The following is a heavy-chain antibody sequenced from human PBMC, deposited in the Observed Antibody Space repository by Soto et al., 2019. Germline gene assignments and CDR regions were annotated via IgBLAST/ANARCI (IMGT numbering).Heavy chain of an antibody. Sequence: ASVKVSCKASGYAFTGYYMHWVRQAPGQGLEWMGWINPNSGGTNYAQKFQGWVTMTRDTSISTAYMELSRLRSDDTAVYYCARSRRGDYYYYYMDVWGKGTTVTVSS. D-gene: IGHD3-16*01. CDR1: GYAFTGYY. V-gene: IGHV1-2*04. J-gene: IGHJ6*03. CDR3: ARSRRGDYYYYYMDV. CDR2: INPNSGGT.